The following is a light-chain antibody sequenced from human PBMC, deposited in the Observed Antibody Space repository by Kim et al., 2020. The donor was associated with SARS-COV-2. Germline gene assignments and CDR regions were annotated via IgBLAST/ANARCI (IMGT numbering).Light chain of an antibody. CDR1: SNNVGNQG. J-gene: IGLJ3*02. Sequence: QAGLTQPPSVSKGLRQTATLTCTGNSNNVGNQGAAWLQQHQGHPPKLLSYRNNNRPSGISERLSASRSGNTASLTITGHQPEDEADYYCSAWDSSLSAWVFGGGTKVTVL. V-gene: IGLV10-54*01. CDR3: SAWDSSLSAWV. CDR2: RNN.